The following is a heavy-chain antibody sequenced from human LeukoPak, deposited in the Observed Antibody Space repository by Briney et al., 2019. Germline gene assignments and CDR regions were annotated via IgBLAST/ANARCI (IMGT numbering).Heavy chain of an antibody. CDR1: GFTFSTYA. Sequence: GGSLRLSCAASGFTFSTYAMSWVRQAPGKGLEWVSTISGSGRRTYYADSVKGRFTISRDNSKSTLYLQMNSLRADETAVYYCANMVPGDYEIPRDYWGQGTLVTVSS. CDR2: ISGSGRRT. D-gene: IGHD4-17*01. J-gene: IGHJ4*02. V-gene: IGHV3-23*01. CDR3: ANMVPGDYEIPRDY.